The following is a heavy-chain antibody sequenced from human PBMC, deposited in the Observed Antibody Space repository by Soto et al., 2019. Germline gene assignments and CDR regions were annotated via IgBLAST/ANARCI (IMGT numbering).Heavy chain of an antibody. V-gene: IGHV3-23*01. CDR2: ISATGGGT. J-gene: IGHJ4*02. D-gene: IGHD3-16*01. Sequence: VGSLRLSCAASGFEFSNYAMSWVRQAPGKGLEWVSLISATGGGTYYADSVKGRFTISRDNSHNTLYLQVHSLTAEDTAVYYCAKDRRAGGNSAFYFDFWGQGAQVTVSS. CDR3: AKDRRAGGNSAFYFDF. CDR1: GFEFSNYA.